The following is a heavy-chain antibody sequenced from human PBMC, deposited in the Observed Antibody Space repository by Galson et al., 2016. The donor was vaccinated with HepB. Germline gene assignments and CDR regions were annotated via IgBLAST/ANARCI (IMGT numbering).Heavy chain of an antibody. CDR2: ISWTSHMI. CDR3: AKARARGDYTGYLAETDS. J-gene: IGHJ5*01. CDR1: GFSFEDYV. Sequence: SLRLSCAGLGFSFEDYVMHWVRQAPGKGLEWVSGISWTSHMIGYADSVKGRFTISRDNAKNSLSLQMNSLRVEDTGLYYCAKARARGDYTGYLAETDSWGQGALVTVSS. V-gene: IGHV3-9*01. D-gene: IGHD5-12*01.